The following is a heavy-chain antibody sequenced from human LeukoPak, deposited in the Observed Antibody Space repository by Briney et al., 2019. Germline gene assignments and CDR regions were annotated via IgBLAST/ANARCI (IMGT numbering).Heavy chain of an antibody. CDR2: IYTSGST. Sequence: SETLSLTCTVSGGSISSYYWSWLRQPAGKGLEWIGRIYTSGSTNYNPSLKSRVTMSVDTSKNQFSLKLSSVTAADTAVYYFARDSQYYDSSGAFDYWGQGTLVTVSS. D-gene: IGHD3-22*01. J-gene: IGHJ4*02. CDR3: ARDSQYYDSSGAFDY. V-gene: IGHV4-4*07. CDR1: GGSISSYY.